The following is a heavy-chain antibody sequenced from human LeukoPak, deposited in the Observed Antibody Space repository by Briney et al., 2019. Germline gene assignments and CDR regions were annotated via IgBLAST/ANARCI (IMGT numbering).Heavy chain of an antibody. CDR3: AKRGVVIRVILVGFHKEAYYFDS. V-gene: IGHV3-21*04. CDR1: GFTFSSYS. D-gene: IGHD3-22*01. CDR2: ISSSSSYI. J-gene: IGHJ4*02. Sequence: GGSLRLSCAASGFTFSSYSMNWVRQAPGKGLEWVSSISSSSSYIYYADSVKGRFTISRDNAKNSLYLQMNSLRAEDTAVYFCAKRGVVIRVILVGFHKEAYYFDSWGRGALVTVSS.